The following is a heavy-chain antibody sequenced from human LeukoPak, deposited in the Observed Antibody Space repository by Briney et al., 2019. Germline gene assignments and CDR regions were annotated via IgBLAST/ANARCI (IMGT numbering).Heavy chain of an antibody. CDR1: GDSIFSTTYY. Sequence: PSETLSLTCTVSGDSIFSTTYYWAWIRQPPGKGLEWIGSIFHSGSTYYNPSLKSRVTMSVDTSKNQLSLSLRSVTAADTAVYYCARLYQGKRPPDYWGQGTLVTVSS. CDR2: IFHSGST. J-gene: IGHJ4*02. V-gene: IGHV4-39*01. CDR3: ARLYQGKRPPDY. D-gene: IGHD6-25*01.